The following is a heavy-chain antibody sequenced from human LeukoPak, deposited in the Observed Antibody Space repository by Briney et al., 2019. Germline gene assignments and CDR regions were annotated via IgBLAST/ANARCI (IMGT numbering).Heavy chain of an antibody. V-gene: IGHV3-30*18. J-gene: IGHJ4*02. CDR2: ISDDGGNK. Sequence: GRSLRLSCAASKFTFNSYDIHWVLQAPGKGLEWVAVISDDGGNKNYADSVKGRITISRDISKNTVYLQMNSLRAEDTAVYYCAKGPVSGSRFPFDYWGQGTLVTVSS. CDR3: AKGPVSGSRFPFDY. D-gene: IGHD1-26*01. CDR1: KFTFNSYD.